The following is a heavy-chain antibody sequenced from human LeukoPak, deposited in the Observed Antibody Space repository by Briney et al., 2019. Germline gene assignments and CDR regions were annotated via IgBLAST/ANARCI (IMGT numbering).Heavy chain of an antibody. Sequence: ASVKVSCKASGYTFTSYGISWVRQAPGQGLEWMGWINPNSGGTNYAQKFQGRVTMTRDTSISTAYMELSRLRSDDTAVYYCARASGGSGWFRYWGQGTLVTVSS. D-gene: IGHD6-19*01. V-gene: IGHV1-2*02. CDR3: ARASGGSGWFRY. CDR2: INPNSGGT. CDR1: GYTFTSYG. J-gene: IGHJ4*02.